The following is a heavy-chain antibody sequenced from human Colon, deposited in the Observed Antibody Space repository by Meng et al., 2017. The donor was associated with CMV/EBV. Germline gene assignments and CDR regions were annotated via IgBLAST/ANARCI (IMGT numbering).Heavy chain of an antibody. Sequence: SVKLSCKASGYSFTTYTINWVRQAPGQGLDWMGWINTNTGNPTYAQGLTGRFAFSSDAAITTAYLHISSLEPEDTAVYYCTRGSTWGYWGQGTLVTVSS. CDR2: INTNTGNP. V-gene: IGHV7-4-1*02. CDR1: GYSFTTYT. D-gene: IGHD7-27*01. J-gene: IGHJ4*02. CDR3: TRGSTWGY.